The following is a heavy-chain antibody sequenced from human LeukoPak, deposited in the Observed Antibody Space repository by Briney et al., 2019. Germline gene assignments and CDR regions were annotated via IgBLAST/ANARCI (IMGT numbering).Heavy chain of an antibody. V-gene: IGHV3-23*01. CDR2: MKGGGET. Sequence: PGGSLRLSCVASGFSFSSYAMSWVRQAPARGLEWVSSMKGGGETFYADSVKGRFTLSRDLSRNTVFLQLNNLRVEDTAIYYCARASWVSNADPVSWGQGTLVTISS. CDR1: GFSFSSYA. D-gene: IGHD1-1*01. CDR3: ARASWVSNADPVS. J-gene: IGHJ4*02.